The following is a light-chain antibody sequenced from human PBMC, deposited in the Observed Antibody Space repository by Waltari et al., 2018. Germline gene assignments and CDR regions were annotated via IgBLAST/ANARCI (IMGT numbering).Light chain of an antibody. J-gene: IGLJ2*01. CDR1: SSDVGNYKR. V-gene: IGLV2-23*02. CDR2: AVS. Sequence: QSALTQPASVSGSPGQSITISCTGTSSDVGNYKRFSWYQQHPGKAPKLMIYAVSKRPCGVSDRFSGSKSGDIASLTISGLQPEDEAEYFCSSYAGSSKGVFGGGTKVTVL. CDR3: SSYAGSSKGV.